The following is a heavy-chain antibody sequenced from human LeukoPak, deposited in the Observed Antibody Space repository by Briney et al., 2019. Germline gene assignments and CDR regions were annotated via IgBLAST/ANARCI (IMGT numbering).Heavy chain of an antibody. J-gene: IGHJ6*04. CDR3: ARGPGNYYGSGSYVRDYGMDV. CDR2: ISSSSSYI. Sequence: GGSLRLSCAASGFTFSSYSMNWVRQAPGKGLEWVSSISSSSSYIYYADSVKGRFTISRDNAKNSLYLQMNSLRAEATAVYYCARGPGNYYGSGSYVRDYGMDVWGKGTTVTVSS. D-gene: IGHD3-10*01. CDR1: GFTFSSYS. V-gene: IGHV3-21*01.